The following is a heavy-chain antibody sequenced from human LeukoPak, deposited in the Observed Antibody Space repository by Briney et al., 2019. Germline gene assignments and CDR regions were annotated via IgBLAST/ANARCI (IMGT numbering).Heavy chain of an antibody. CDR2: IYTGGNT. CDR1: EFTVDSNY. Sequence: GGSLRLSCAASEFTVDSNYLSWVRQAPGKGLEWVSTIYTGGNTYYAASVKGRFTISRDDSGNTLYLQMNSLRGDDTAVYYCAKDVGKWESLHFFDYWGQGTLVTVSS. D-gene: IGHD1-26*01. V-gene: IGHV3-53*01. J-gene: IGHJ4*02. CDR3: AKDVGKWESLHFFDY.